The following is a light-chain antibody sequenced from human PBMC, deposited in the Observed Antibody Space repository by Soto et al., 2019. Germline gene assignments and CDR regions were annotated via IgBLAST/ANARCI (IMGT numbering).Light chain of an antibody. J-gene: IGKJ5*01. CDR3: QQYMTYPIT. Sequence: DIQMTQSPSSLSASVGDRVTITCRASQGISSYLAWLHQKPGKAPESLIYAVSSLESGVPSRFSGSGSGTDFTLTISGLQPEDFGTYYCQQYMTYPITFGQGTRLEIK. CDR1: QGISSY. V-gene: IGKV1-16*01. CDR2: AVS.